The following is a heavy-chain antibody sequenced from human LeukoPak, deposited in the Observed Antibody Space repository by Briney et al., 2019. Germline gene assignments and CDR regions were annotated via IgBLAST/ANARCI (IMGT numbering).Heavy chain of an antibody. CDR3: ARGGYCSGGSCYGGAFDY. CDR1: GGSFSGYY. V-gene: IGHV4-34*01. J-gene: IGHJ4*02. Sequence: AXYGGSFSGYYWSWIRQPPGKGLEWIGEINHSGSTNYNPSLKSRVTISVDTSKNQFSLKLSSVTAADTAVYYCARGGYCSGGSCYGGAFDYWGQGTLVTVSS. D-gene: IGHD2-15*01. CDR2: INHSGST.